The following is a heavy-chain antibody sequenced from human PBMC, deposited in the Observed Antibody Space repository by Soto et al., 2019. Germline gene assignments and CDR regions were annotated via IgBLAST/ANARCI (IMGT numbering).Heavy chain of an antibody. CDR3: ARYYGGYSDY. V-gene: IGHV4-59*08. CDR1: GGSISSYY. Sequence: QVQLQESGPGLVKPSETLSLTCTVSGGSISSYYWSWIRQPPGKGLEWIGYIYYSGSTNYNPSLESRVTISVDTSKNQSSLKLSSVTAADTAVYYCARYYGGYSDYWGQGTLVTVSS. J-gene: IGHJ4*02. CDR2: IYYSGST. D-gene: IGHD3-10*01.